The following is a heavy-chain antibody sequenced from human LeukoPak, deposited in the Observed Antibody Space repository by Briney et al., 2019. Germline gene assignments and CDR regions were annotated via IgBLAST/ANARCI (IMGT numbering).Heavy chain of an antibody. D-gene: IGHD4-11*01. Sequence: GGSLRLSCAVSGFTFSSYTMSWIRQVPGKGLEWVSYIGGSGGPIYYADSVKGRFTISRDNAKNSLYLQMNSLRAEDTAVYYCARDRDYSFDYWGQGTLVTVSS. CDR3: ARDRDYSFDY. V-gene: IGHV3-48*01. CDR1: GFTFSSYT. CDR2: IGGSGGPI. J-gene: IGHJ4*02.